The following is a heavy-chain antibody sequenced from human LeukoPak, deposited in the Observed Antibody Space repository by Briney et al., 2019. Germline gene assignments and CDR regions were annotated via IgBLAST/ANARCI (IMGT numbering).Heavy chain of an antibody. CDR1: GFTFSSYG. J-gene: IGHJ5*02. D-gene: IGHD6-13*01. Sequence: PGRSLRLSCAASGFTFSSYGMHWVRQAPGKGLEWVAVISYDGSNKYYADSVKGRFTISRDSSKNTLYLQMNSLRAEDTAVYYCAKDAYQQQLVWGSNWFDPWGQGTLVTVSS. CDR3: AKDAYQQQLVWGSNWFDP. CDR2: ISYDGSNK. V-gene: IGHV3-30*18.